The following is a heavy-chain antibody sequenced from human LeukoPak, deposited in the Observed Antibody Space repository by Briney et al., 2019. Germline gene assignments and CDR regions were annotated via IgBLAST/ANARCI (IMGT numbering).Heavy chain of an antibody. CDR2: ISFSGNSI. CDR3: ARDNSVEDTAWWFDP. V-gene: IGHV3-48*03. Sequence: PGGSLRLSCAVSGFIFSDYEMNWVRQAPGKGLEWVAFISFSGNSIHYADSVKGRFTISRDNAKNTLYLQMNSLRSEDTAVYYCARDNSVEDTAWWFDPWGQGTLVTVSS. D-gene: IGHD4-23*01. CDR1: GFIFSDYE. J-gene: IGHJ5*02.